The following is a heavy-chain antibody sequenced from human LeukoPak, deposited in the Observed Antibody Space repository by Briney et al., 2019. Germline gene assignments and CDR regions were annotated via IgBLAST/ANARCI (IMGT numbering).Heavy chain of an antibody. J-gene: IGHJ4*02. Sequence: SVKVSCKASGGTFSSYAISWVRQAPGQGLEWMGGIIPIFGTANYAQKFQGRVTITADKSTSTAYMELSSLRSEDTAVYYCARDYSTVTTFFDYWGQGTLVTVSS. CDR2: IIPIFGTA. CDR1: GGTFSSYA. CDR3: ARDYSTVTTFFDY. V-gene: IGHV1-69*06. D-gene: IGHD4-17*01.